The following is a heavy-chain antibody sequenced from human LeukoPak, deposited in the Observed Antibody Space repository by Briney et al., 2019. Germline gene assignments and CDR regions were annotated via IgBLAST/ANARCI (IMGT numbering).Heavy chain of an antibody. D-gene: IGHD3-9*01. CDR2: ISRSSSTI. CDR3: ARVGGYDILTGYYYYYYMDV. V-gene: IGHV3-48*01. Sequence: GGSLRLSCAASGFTFSRYSMNWVRQAPGKGLEWVSYISRSSSTIYYAESVKGRFTISRDNAKNSLYLQMSSLRAEDTAVYFCARVGGYDILTGYYYYYYMDVWGKGTTVTVSS. CDR1: GFTFSRYS. J-gene: IGHJ6*03.